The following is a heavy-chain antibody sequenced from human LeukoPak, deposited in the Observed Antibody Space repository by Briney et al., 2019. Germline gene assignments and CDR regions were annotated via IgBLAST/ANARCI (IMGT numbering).Heavy chain of an antibody. J-gene: IGHJ5*02. CDR2: INPNSGGT. D-gene: IGHD1-26*01. V-gene: IGHV1-2*02. CDR1: GYTFTGYY. CDR3: ARDIMVGATNWFDP. Sequence: ASVKVSCKASGYTFTGYYMHWVRQAPGQGLEWMGWINPNSGGTNYAQKFQGRVTMTRDTSISTAYMELSRLRSDDTAVYYCARDIMVGATNWFDPWGQGTLVTVSS.